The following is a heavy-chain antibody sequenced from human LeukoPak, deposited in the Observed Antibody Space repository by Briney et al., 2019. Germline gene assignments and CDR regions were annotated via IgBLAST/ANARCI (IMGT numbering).Heavy chain of an antibody. J-gene: IGHJ6*02. CDR3: ARDREEYYYDSSGYYYYYGMDV. CDR1: GFTFSSYS. Sequence: GGSLRLSCAASGFTFSSYSMNWVRQAPGKGLEWVSSISSSSSYIYYADSVKGRFTISRDNAKNSLYLQTNSLRAEDTAVYYCARDREEYYYDSSGYYYYYGMDVWGQGTTVTVSS. D-gene: IGHD3-22*01. V-gene: IGHV3-21*01. CDR2: ISSSSSYI.